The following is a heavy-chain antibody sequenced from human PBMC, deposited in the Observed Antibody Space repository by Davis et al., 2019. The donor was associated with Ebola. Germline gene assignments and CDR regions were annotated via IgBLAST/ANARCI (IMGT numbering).Heavy chain of an antibody. CDR1: GFTFSSYA. V-gene: IGHV3-23*01. CDR2: ISGSGGST. CDR3: AKAPRVYYYGSGAFDY. D-gene: IGHD3-10*01. Sequence: GGSLRLSCAASGFTFSSYAMSWVRQAPGKGLEWVSAISGSGGSTYYADSVKGRFTISRDNSKNTLYLQMNSLRAEDTAVYYCAKAPRVYYYGSGAFDYWGQGTLVTVSS. J-gene: IGHJ4*02.